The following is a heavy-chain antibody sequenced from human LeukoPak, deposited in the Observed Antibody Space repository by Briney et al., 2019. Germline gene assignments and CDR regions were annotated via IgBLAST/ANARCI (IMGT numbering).Heavy chain of an antibody. CDR3: ARRGSPGALDI. J-gene: IGHJ3*02. Sequence: PGGSLRLSCAASGFTFNSYGMHWVRQVPGKGLEWVAIISYDGTNKYYADSVKGRFTISRDSSKNTLYLQMNSLRAEDMALYYCARRGSPGALDIWGQGTMVTVSS. D-gene: IGHD1-26*01. CDR1: GFTFNSYG. V-gene: IGHV3-30*03. CDR2: ISYDGTNK.